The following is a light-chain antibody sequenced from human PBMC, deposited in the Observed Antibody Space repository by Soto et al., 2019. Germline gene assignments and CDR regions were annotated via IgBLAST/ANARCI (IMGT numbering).Light chain of an antibody. V-gene: IGKV3-11*01. Sequence: EIVLTQSPGTLSLSPGERATLSCRASQSVSSNLAWYQQKPGQAPRLLIYDAYNRATGIQARFSGSGSGTDFTLTIRSLEPEDFAVYYCKQRSNWPLTFGGGTKVDIK. CDR3: KQRSNWPLT. CDR2: DAY. J-gene: IGKJ4*01. CDR1: QSVSSN.